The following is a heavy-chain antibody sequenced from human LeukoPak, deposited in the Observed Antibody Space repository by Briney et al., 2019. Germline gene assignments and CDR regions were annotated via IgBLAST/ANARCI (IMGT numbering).Heavy chain of an antibody. CDR3: ARELFGSSSSSGYFQH. D-gene: IGHD6-6*01. CDR2: INPNSGGT. V-gene: IGHV1-2*02. CDR1: GYTFTGYY. Sequence: ASVKVSCKASGYTFTGYYMHWVRQAPGQGLEWMGWINPNSGGTNYAQKFQGRVTMTRDTSISTAYMELSRLRSDDTAVYYCARELFGSSSSSGYFQHWGQGILVTVSS. J-gene: IGHJ1*01.